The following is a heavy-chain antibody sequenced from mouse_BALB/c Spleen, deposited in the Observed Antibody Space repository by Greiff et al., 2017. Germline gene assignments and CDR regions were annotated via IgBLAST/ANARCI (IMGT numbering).Heavy chain of an antibody. V-gene: IGHV1-7*01. CDR3: ARRGYDSYYAMDY. CDR1: GYTFTSYW. Sequence: VKLQESGAELAKPGASVKMSCKASGYTFTSYWMHWVKQRPGQGLEWIGYINPSTGYTEYNQKFKDKATLTADKSSSTAYMQLSSLTSEDSAVYYCARRGYDSYYAMDYWGQGTSVTVSS. J-gene: IGHJ4*01. D-gene: IGHD2-3*01. CDR2: INPSTGYT.